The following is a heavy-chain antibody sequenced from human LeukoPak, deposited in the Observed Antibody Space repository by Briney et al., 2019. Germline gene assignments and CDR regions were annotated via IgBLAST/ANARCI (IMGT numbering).Heavy chain of an antibody. CDR1: GCTFSCYW. J-gene: IGHJ4*02. D-gene: IGHD4-17*01. CDR3: ARGGDYPFDY. Sequence: PGGSLRLSCAASGCTFSCYWMHWVRQAPGKGLVWVSRSNSDGSSTNYADSVKGRFTISRDNAKNTLYLQMNSLRAEDTAVYYCARGGDYPFDYWGQGTLVTVSS. CDR2: SNSDGSST. V-gene: IGHV3-74*01.